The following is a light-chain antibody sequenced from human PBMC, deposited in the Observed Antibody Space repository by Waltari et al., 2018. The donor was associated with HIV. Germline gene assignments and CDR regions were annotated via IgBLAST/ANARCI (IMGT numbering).Light chain of an antibody. J-gene: IGLJ3*02. CDR3: SSYTSSSTFWV. CDR2: DVS. V-gene: IGLV2-14*03. Sequence: SALTQPASVSGSPGQSITISCTGTSSDVGGYTYVSWYQQHPGKAPKLMIYDVSNRPSGVSNRFSGSKSGNTASLTISALQAEDEADYYCSSYTSSSTFWVFGGGTKLTVL. CDR1: SSDVGGYTY.